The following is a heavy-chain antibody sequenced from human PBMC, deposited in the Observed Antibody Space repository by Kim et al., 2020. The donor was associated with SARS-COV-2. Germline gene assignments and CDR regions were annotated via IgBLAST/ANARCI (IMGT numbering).Heavy chain of an antibody. Sequence: GGSLRLSCAAFGFTFSANAMSWVRQAPGKGLEWVSSISGSGGDTYYADPVKGRFTISRDNSKNTLYLQVSSLRAEDTAVYYCTQDPPWFADWGQGTLVTVSS. CDR1: GFTFSANA. J-gene: IGHJ5*02. CDR3: TQDPPWFAD. CDR2: ISGSGGDT. V-gene: IGHV3-23*01.